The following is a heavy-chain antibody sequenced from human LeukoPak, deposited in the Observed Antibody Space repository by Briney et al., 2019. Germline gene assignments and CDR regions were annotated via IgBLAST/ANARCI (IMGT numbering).Heavy chain of an antibody. Sequence: GESLRLSCSASGFNFDDYGMAWVRQAPGKGRQWSSGMNWRGTVIEYADSAKGRFTISRDNAKNFLHLQMNSLRDEDTALYYCARGLDGFEFFDEWGQGVLVSVSS. J-gene: IGHJ4*02. V-gene: IGHV3-20*04. CDR1: GFNFDDYG. D-gene: IGHD3-16*01. CDR2: MNWRGTVI. CDR3: ARGLDGFEFFDE.